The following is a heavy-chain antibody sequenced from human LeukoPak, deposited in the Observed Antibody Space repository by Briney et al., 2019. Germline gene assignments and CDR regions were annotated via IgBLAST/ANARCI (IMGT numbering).Heavy chain of an antibody. D-gene: IGHD3-10*01. Sequence: SYTLSLTCTGCGCSILRCYWSGIRQPPGKGRAGMGYVSYSGSTNYNPPLKSRVTISVDTSRNQFSLKLSSVTAADTAVYYCARGRLGGSGSYYNVLDYWGQGTLVTVSS. CDR2: VSYSGST. CDR3: ARGRLGGSGSYYNVLDY. CDR1: GCSILRCY. V-gene: IGHV4-59*07. J-gene: IGHJ4*02.